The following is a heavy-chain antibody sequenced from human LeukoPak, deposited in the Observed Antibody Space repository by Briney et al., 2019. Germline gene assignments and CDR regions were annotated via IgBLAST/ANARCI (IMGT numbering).Heavy chain of an antibody. J-gene: IGHJ4*02. D-gene: IGHD5-24*01. CDR1: GITFNTHW. CDR2: IYSGGST. Sequence: GGSLRLSCAASGITFNTHWMSWVRQAPGKGLEWVSVIYSGGSTYYADSVKGRFTISRDNSKNTLYLQMNSLRAEDTAVYYCALVEMATIGGYFDYWGQGTLVTVSS. CDR3: ALVEMATIGGYFDY. V-gene: IGHV3-53*01.